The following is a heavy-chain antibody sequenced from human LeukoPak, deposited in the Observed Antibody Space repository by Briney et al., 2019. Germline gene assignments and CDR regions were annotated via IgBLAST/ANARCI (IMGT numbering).Heavy chain of an antibody. D-gene: IGHD6-13*01. CDR3: ASYGSSWYNWFDP. V-gene: IGHV4-39*01. Sequence: SETLSLTCTVSGGSISSSSYYWGWIRQPPGKGLEWIGSIYYSGSTYYNPSLKSRVTISVDTSKNQFSLKLSSVTAADTAVYYCASYGSSWYNWFDPWGQGTLVTVSS. J-gene: IGHJ5*02. CDR2: IYYSGST. CDR1: GGSISSSSYY.